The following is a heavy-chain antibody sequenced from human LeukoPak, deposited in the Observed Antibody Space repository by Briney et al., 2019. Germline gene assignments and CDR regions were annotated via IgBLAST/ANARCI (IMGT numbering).Heavy chain of an antibody. CDR3: ARADPYYYDSSGYGWFDP. V-gene: IGHV4-61*01. J-gene: IGHJ5*02. CDR2: IYYSGST. D-gene: IGHD3-22*01. CDR1: GGSISSSSYY. Sequence: PSETLSLTCTVSGGSISSSSYYWSWIRQPPGKGLEWIGYIYYSGSTNYNPSLKSRVTISVDTSKNQFSLKLSSVTAADTAVYYCARADPYYYDSSGYGWFDPWGQGTLVTVSS.